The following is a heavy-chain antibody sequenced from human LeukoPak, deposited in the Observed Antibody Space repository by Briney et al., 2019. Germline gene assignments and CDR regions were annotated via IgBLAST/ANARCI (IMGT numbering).Heavy chain of an antibody. V-gene: IGHV3-53*01. Sequence: GGSLRLSCAASGFTVSSNYMSWVRQAPGKGLEWVSVIYSGGSTYYADSVKGRFTISRDNSKNTLYLQMNSLRAEDTAVYYCAIEGGGYSSSWDRPGAGYFDYWGQGTLVTVSS. CDR3: AIEGGGYSSSWDRPGAGYFDY. CDR2: IYSGGST. D-gene: IGHD6-13*01. J-gene: IGHJ4*02. CDR1: GFTVSSNY.